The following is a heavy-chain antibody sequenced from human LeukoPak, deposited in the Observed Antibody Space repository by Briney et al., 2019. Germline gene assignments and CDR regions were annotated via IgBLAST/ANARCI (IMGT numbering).Heavy chain of an antibody. J-gene: IGHJ5*02. CDR3: AGGGIAARRFDP. CDR2: TYYSGST. V-gene: IGHV4-39*01. D-gene: IGHD6-6*01. CDR1: GVSISSSSYY. Sequence: PSETLSLTCTVSGVSISSSSYYWGWIRQPPGKGLEWIGSTYYSGSTYYNPSLKSRVTISVDTSKNQFSLKLSSVTAADTAVYYCAGGGIAARRFDPWGQGTLVTVSS.